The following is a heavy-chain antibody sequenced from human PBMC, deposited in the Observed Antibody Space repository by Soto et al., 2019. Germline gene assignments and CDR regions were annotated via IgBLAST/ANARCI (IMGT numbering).Heavy chain of an antibody. Sequence: PGGSLRLSCAASGFTFSNAWMSWVRQAPGKGLEWVGRIKSKTDGGTTDYAAPVKGRFTISRDDSKNTLYLQMNSLKTEDTAVYYCTTCITMVRGVGWFDPWGQGTLVTVSS. CDR1: GFTFSNAW. J-gene: IGHJ5*02. CDR3: TTCITMVRGVGWFDP. D-gene: IGHD3-10*01. V-gene: IGHV3-15*01. CDR2: IKSKTDGGTT.